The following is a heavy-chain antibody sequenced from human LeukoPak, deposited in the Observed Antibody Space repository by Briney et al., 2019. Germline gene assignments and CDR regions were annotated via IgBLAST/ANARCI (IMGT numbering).Heavy chain of an antibody. CDR1: GFTFRNYD. V-gene: IGHV3-64*01. D-gene: IGHD6-19*01. J-gene: IGHJ4*02. CDR2: ISSSGRST. CDR3: ARGYSGGIDS. Sequence: GGSLRLSCAASGFTFRNYDMHWVRQAPGKGLEYVSAISSSGRSTYYANSVKGTFTISRDNSKNTLYLQMGSLRADDMAVYYCARGYSGGIDSWGQGTLVTVSS.